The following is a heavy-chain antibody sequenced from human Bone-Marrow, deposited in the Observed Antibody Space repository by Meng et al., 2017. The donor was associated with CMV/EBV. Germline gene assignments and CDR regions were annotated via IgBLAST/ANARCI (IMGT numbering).Heavy chain of an antibody. CDR2: IIPIFGTA. J-gene: IGHJ5*02. Sequence: SVKVSCKASGGTFSSYAISWVRQAPGQGLEWMGGIIPIFGTANYAQKFQGRVTMTRDTSTSTVYMELSSLRSEDTAVYYCARANYDFWSVYPDWLDPWGQGTLVTVSS. CDR3: ARANYDFWSVYPDWLDP. V-gene: IGHV1-69*05. CDR1: GGTFSSYA. D-gene: IGHD3-3*01.